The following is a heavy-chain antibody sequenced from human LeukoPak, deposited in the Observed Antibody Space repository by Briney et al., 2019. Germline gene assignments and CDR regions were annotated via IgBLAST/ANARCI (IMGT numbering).Heavy chain of an antibody. V-gene: IGHV3-49*04. CDR1: GFTFGDYV. CDR3: TRAYNWNHTAFDN. Sequence: PGGSLRLSCTTSGFTFGDYVMSWVRQAPGKGLEWVSFIRSKGYGGTSEYAASVKGRFTISRDDSKSIAYLQMNSLKTEDTAVYYCTRAYNWNHTAFDNWGRGTLVTVSS. J-gene: IGHJ4*02. D-gene: IGHD1-14*01. CDR2: IRSKGYGGTS.